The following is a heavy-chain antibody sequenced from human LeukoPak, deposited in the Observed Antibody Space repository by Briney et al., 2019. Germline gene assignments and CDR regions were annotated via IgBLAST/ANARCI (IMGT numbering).Heavy chain of an antibody. Sequence: GGSLRLSCAPSGFTFSSYWMSWVRQAPGKGLEWVANIKQDGSEKYYVDSVKGRFTISRDNAKNSLYLQMNSLRADDTAVYYCARKAYGLDVWGKGATVTVSS. CDR1: GFTFSSYW. CDR2: IKQDGSEK. J-gene: IGHJ6*04. CDR3: ARKAYGLDV. V-gene: IGHV3-7*03.